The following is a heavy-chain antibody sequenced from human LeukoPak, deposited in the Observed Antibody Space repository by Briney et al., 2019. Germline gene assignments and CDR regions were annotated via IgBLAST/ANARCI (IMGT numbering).Heavy chain of an antibody. V-gene: IGHV3-74*01. Sequence: PGGSLRLSCAASGNYWMHWVRQVPGKGLVWVSHINSDGSWTSYADSVKGRFTISKDNAKNTVYLQMNSLRAEDTAGYYCASLPLASGWYVVKRKGPVSGDYWGQGTLVTVSS. CDR2: INSDGSWT. D-gene: IGHD6-19*01. J-gene: IGHJ4*02. CDR1: GNYW. CDR3: ASLPLASGWYVVKRKGPVSGDY.